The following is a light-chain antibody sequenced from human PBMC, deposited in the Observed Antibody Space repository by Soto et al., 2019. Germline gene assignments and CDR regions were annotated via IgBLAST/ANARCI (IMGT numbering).Light chain of an antibody. V-gene: IGLV2-14*01. CDR2: EVS. J-gene: IGLJ1*01. CDR1: IHYDF. Sequence: QSALTQPASVSGSPGQSITISCTGYIHYDFVSWYQQHPGTAPKLVIYEVSNRPSGTSDRFSGSKSGHTASLTISGLQTEDEAVYYCGSYKSSSNYVFGTGTKV. CDR3: GSYKSSSNYV.